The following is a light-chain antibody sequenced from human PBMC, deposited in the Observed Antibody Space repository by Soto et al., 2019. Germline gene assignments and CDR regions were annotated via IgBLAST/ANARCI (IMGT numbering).Light chain of an antibody. CDR2: AAS. CDR3: QKYNSAPRT. Sequence: DIQMTQSPSSLSASVGDRVTITCRASQGISNYLAWYQQKPGKVPKLLIYAASILQSGVQFRFSGSGSGTDFTLTSSSLEPEGDATYYCQKYNSAPRTFGQGTKVEIK. J-gene: IGKJ1*01. CDR1: QGISNY. V-gene: IGKV1-27*01.